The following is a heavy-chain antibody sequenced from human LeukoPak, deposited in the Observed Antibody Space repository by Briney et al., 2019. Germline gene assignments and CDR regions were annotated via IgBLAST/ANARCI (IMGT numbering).Heavy chain of an antibody. D-gene: IGHD3-10*01. Sequence: SETLSLTCAVYGGSFSGYYWSWIRQPPGKGLEWIGEINHSGSTYYNPSLKSRVTISVDTSKNQFSLKLSSVTAADTAVYYCARTGIGELLLRFPAYWGQGTLVTVSS. CDR1: GGSFSGYY. CDR2: INHSGST. V-gene: IGHV4-34*01. CDR3: ARTGIGELLLRFPAY. J-gene: IGHJ4*02.